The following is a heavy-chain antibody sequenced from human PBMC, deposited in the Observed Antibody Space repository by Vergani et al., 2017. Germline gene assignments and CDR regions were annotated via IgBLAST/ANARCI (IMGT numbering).Heavy chain of an antibody. D-gene: IGHD2-2*01. CDR3: ARLLGYCSSTSCYGAFDI. J-gene: IGHJ3*02. Sequence: QVQLQESDPGLVKPSETLSLTCTVSGAAIKDFYWSWFRQPPGKGLEWIGYVYYTGSTTYNPSLKSRVTISVDTSNNQFSLRMTSLTAADTAVYYCARLLGYCSSTSCYGAFDIWGQGTMVTVSS. CDR1: GAAIKDFY. V-gene: IGHV4-59*01. CDR2: VYYTGST.